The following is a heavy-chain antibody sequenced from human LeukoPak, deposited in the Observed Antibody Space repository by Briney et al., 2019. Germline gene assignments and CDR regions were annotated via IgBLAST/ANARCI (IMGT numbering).Heavy chain of an antibody. CDR2: ISAYNGNT. D-gene: IGHD4-23*01. CDR1: GYTFTSYG. Sequence: GASVKVSCKASGYTFTSYGISWVRQAPGQGLEWMGWISAYNGNTNYAQKLQGRVTMTTDTSTSTAYMELRSLRSDDTAVYYCARATVVTPDNYYHGMDVWGQGTTVTVSS. J-gene: IGHJ6*02. CDR3: ARATVVTPDNYYHGMDV. V-gene: IGHV1-18*01.